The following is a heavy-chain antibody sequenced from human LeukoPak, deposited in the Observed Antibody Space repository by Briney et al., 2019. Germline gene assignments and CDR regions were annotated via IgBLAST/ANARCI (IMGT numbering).Heavy chain of an antibody. Sequence: PGRSLRLSCAASGFTFSSYAMHWVRQAPGKGLHWVAVISYDVSNKYYADSVKGLCTISRDNSKNTLYLQLNSLRPEDTALYYCARDGYCSSTGCSAYFFDSWGQGTLVTVSS. D-gene: IGHD2-2*03. CDR1: GFTFSSYA. V-gene: IGHV3-30-3*01. CDR3: ARDGYCSSTGCSAYFFDS. J-gene: IGHJ4*02. CDR2: ISYDVSNK.